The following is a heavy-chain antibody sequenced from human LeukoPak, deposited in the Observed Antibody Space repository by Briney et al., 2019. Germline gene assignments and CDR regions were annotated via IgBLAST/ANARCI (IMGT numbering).Heavy chain of an antibody. CDR1: GGSISSGDYY. D-gene: IGHD3-10*01. Sequence: SETLSLTCTVSGGSISSGDYYWSWIRQPPGKGLEWIGYIYYSGSTYYNPSLKSRVTISVDTSKNQLSLKLSSVTAADTAVYYCARGGFRGYAPYYFDYWGQGTLVTVSS. V-gene: IGHV4-30-4*08. CDR3: ARGGFRGYAPYYFDY. CDR2: IYYSGST. J-gene: IGHJ4*02.